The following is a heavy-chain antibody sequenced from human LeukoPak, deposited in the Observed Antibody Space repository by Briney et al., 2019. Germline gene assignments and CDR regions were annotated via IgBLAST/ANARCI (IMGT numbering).Heavy chain of an antibody. Sequence: LPGGALRLSCAASGFTFSSYAMSWVRQAPGKGLEWVSAISGSGGTTYYADSVKGRFTISRDNSKNTLYLHMNSLRAEDTAVYYCAKGRVDTAPADCWGQGTLVTVSS. V-gene: IGHV3-23*01. J-gene: IGHJ4*02. D-gene: IGHD5-18*01. CDR3: AKGRVDTAPADC. CDR1: GFTFSSYA. CDR2: ISGSGGTT.